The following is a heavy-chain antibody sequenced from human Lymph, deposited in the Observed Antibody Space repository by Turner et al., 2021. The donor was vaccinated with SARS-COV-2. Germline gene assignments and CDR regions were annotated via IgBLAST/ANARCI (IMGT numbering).Heavy chain of an antibody. J-gene: IGHJ5*02. V-gene: IGHV4-59*13. D-gene: IGHD2-21*02. CDR3: ARETVNNWVDP. Sequence: QVQLQESGPRLVKPLATLSLTCTVSGGSMNSNYWSWFRQPPGRRLEWIGYIYYRGSTNYNPSLKSRVTISVDTSRNQFSLNLTSVTAADTAIYYCARETVNNWVDPWGQGTLVTVSS. CDR2: IYYRGST. CDR1: GGSMNSNY.